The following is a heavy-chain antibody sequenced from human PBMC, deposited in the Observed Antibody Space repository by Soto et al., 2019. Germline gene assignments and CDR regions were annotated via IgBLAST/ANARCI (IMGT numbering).Heavy chain of an antibody. V-gene: IGHV1-3*01. CDR1: GYTFTSYA. CDR2: INAGNGNT. CDR3: ARVYYYDSSGYPSYYYYYCMDV. Sequence: GASVKVSCKASGYTFTSYAMHWVRQAPGQRLEWMGWINAGNGNTKYSQKFQGRVTITRDTSASTAYMELSSLRPEDTAVYYCARVYYYDSSGYPSYYYYYCMDVWGQGTTVTVSS. J-gene: IGHJ6*02. D-gene: IGHD3-22*01.